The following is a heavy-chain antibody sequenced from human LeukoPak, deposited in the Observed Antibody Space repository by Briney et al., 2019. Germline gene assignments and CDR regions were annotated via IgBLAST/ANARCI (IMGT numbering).Heavy chain of an antibody. J-gene: IGHJ4*02. CDR2: IYSGDADT. CDR3: ARRPLAARSYFDY. D-gene: IGHD6-6*01. V-gene: IGHV5-51*01. CDR1: GYSFTSYW. Sequence: GESLKISCKGSGYSFTSYWIGWVRQMPGKGLGWRGIIYSGDADTRYSPSFQGQVTISADKSISTAYLQWSSLKASDTAMYYCARRPLAARSYFDYWGQGTLVTVSS.